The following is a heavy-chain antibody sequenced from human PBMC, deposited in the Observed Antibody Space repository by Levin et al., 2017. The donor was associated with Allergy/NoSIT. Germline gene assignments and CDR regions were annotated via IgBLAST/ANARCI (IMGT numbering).Heavy chain of an antibody. D-gene: IGHD6-19*01. Sequence: GGSLRLSCAASGFTFSSYGMHWVRQAPGKGLEWVAVISYDGSNKYYADSVKGRFTISRDNSKNTLYLQMNSLRAEYSSVYYCAKSEHSSGWYGAFDYWGQGTLVTVSS. V-gene: IGHV3-30*18. CDR1: GFTFSSYG. CDR2: ISYDGSNK. J-gene: IGHJ4*02. CDR3: AKSEHSSGWYGAFDY.